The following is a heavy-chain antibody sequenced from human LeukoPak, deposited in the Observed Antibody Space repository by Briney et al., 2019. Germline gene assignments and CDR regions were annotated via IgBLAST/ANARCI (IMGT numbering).Heavy chain of an antibody. CDR3: AKQYSESYYSPLYFDY. CDR2: ISSSSSYI. CDR1: GFTFRSYE. Sequence: PGGSLRLSCEDSGFTFRSYEMNWVRQAPGKGLEWVSSISSSSSYIYYADSVKGRFTISRDNAKNSLYLQMNSLTAEDTALYYCAKQYSESYYSPLYFDYWGQGTLVTVSS. D-gene: IGHD1-26*01. J-gene: IGHJ4*02. V-gene: IGHV3-21*04.